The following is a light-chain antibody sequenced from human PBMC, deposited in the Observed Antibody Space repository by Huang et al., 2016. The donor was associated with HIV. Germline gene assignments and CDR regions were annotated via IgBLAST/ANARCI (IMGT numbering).Light chain of an antibody. V-gene: IGKV3-15*01. CDR1: QSVSNN. CDR3: QQYNNWPPWT. Sequence: EIVMTQSPVTLSVSPGERATLSCKASQSVSNNLAWYQQKPGQAPRLLIYRASTRATGVPARFSGSGSGTEFTLTISSLESEDFAVYYCQQYNNWPPWTFGQGTKVEIK. J-gene: IGKJ1*01. CDR2: RAS.